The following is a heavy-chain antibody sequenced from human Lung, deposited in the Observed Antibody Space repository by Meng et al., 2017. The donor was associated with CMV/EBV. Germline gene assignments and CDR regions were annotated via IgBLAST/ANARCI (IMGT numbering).Heavy chain of an antibody. Sequence: SXKGSGYSFTTHWIGWVRQMPGKGLEWMGVIYPGDSDTTYSPSFQGRVTISADKSITTAYLQLRSLKASDTAVYYCARQDSYTNYYFDLWGRGTLVTVFS. CDR2: IYPGDSDT. CDR3: ARQDSYTNYYFDL. V-gene: IGHV5-51*01. J-gene: IGHJ4*02. CDR1: GYSFTTHW. D-gene: IGHD4-11*01.